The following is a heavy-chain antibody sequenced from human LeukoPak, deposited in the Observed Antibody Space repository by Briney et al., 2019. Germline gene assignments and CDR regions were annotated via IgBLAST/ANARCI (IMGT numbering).Heavy chain of an antibody. V-gene: IGHV1-69*05. J-gene: IGHJ5*02. CDR1: GGTFSSYA. D-gene: IGHD1-26*01. CDR3: ARVGGSSTGGDWFDP. CDR2: IIPIFGTA. Sequence: ASVKVSCKASGGTFSSYAISWVRQAPGQGLEWMGRIIPIFGTANYAQKFQGRVTITTDESTSTAYMELSSLRSEDTAVYYCARVGGSSTGGDWFDPWGQGTLVTVSS.